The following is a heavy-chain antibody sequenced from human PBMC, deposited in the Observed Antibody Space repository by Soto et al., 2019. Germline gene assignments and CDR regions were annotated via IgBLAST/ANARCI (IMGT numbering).Heavy chain of an antibody. CDR2: ITATCDRT. CDR3: ATMNGYFEY. Sequence: GGSLRLSCADSGFRFSSYSMSWVRQTPGKGLEWVAAITATCDRTYYADSVTGRFTISRDNSKKTHYLQMTSLRAEDTAMYYCATMNGYFEYWGQGTPVTVSS. V-gene: IGHV3-23*01. J-gene: IGHJ4*02. D-gene: IGHD3-22*01. CDR1: GFRFSSYS.